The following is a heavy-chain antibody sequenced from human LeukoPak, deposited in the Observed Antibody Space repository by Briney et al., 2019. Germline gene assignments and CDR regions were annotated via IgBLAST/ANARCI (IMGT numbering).Heavy chain of an antibody. D-gene: IGHD3-3*01. J-gene: IGHJ6*03. V-gene: IGHV3-23*01. CDR2: MKGSGFYT. CDR1: GFALSNFA. CDR3: AKMEGQRLYDYCMDV. Sequence: GGSLRLSCAASGFALSNFAMSWVRQAPGEGRGWVSPMKGSGFYTCYVESVKGRFTISRDNSKNTLYLHMNSLRADDTAVYYCAKMEGQRLYDYCMDVWGRGTTVTVSS.